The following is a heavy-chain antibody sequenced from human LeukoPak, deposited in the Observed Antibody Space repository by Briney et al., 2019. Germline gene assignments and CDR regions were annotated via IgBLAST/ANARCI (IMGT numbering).Heavy chain of an antibody. V-gene: IGHV5-10-1*01. J-gene: IGHJ5*02. D-gene: IGHD3-10*01. CDR3: ARLLWFGELSGGNWFDP. CDR1: GYSFTSYW. CDR2: IDPSDSYT. Sequence: GESLKISCKGSGYSFTSYWISWVRQMPGKGLEWMGRIDPSDSYTNYSPSFQGHVTISADKSISTAYLQWSSLKASDTAMYYRARLLWFGELSGGNWFDPWGQGTLVTVSS.